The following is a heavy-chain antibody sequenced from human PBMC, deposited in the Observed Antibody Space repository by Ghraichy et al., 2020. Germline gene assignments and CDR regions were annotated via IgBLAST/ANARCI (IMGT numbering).Heavy chain of an antibody. CDR1: GGSFSGYY. CDR3: ARGRGKYYDFWSGYYTRYYYYYMDV. D-gene: IGHD3-3*01. J-gene: IGHJ6*03. CDR2: INHSGST. Sequence: SQTLSLTCAVYGGSFSGYYWSWIRQPPGKGLEWIGEINHSGSTNYNPSLKSRVTISVDTSKNQFSLKLSSVTAADTAVYYCARGRGKYYDFWSGYYTRYYYYYMDVWGKGTTVTVSS. V-gene: IGHV4-34*01.